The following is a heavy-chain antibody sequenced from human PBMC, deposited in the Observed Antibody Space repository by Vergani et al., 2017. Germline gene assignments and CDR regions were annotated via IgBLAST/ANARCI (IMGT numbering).Heavy chain of an antibody. J-gene: IGHJ5*02. CDR3: ASSATVVANWFDP. CDR2: IYHSGST. CDR1: GGSISSGGYS. V-gene: IGHV4-30-2*01. D-gene: IGHD4-23*01. Sequence: QLQLQESGSGLVKPSQTLSLTCAVSGGSISSGGYSWSWIRQPPGKGLEWIGYIYHSGSTYYNPSLKSRVTIAVDRSKNQFSLKLSSVTAADTAVYYGASSATVVANWFDPWGQGTLVTVSS.